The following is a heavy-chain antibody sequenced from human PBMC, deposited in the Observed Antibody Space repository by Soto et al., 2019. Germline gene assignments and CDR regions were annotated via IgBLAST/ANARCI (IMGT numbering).Heavy chain of an antibody. D-gene: IGHD2-2*01. J-gene: IGHJ4*02. CDR3: AAQGYCSSTSCYRGELTWDY. V-gene: IGHV1-2*02. Sequence: ASVKVSCKASGYTFTGYYMHWVRQAPGQGLEWMGWINPNSGNTNYAQKFQERVTMTRDTSTSTAYMELSSLRSEDTAVYYCAAQGYCSSTSCYRGELTWDYWGQGTLVTVSS. CDR2: INPNSGNT. CDR1: GYTFTGYY.